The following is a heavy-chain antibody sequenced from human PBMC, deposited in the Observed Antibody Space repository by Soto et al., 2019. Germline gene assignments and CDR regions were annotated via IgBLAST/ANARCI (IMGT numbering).Heavy chain of an antibody. CDR3: ARAEITMVRGPLNYYGMDV. CDR2: INPNSGGT. J-gene: IGHJ6*02. V-gene: IGHV1-2*04. D-gene: IGHD3-10*01. CDR1: GYTFTGYY. Sequence: ASVKVSCKASGYTFTGYYMHWVRQAPGQGLEWMGWINPNSGGTNYAQKFQGWVTMTRDTSISTAYMELSRLRSEDTAVYYCARAEITMVRGPLNYYGMDVWGQGTTVTVSS.